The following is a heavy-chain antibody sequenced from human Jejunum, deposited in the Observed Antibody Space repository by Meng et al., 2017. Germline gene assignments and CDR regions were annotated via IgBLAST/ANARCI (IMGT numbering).Heavy chain of an antibody. D-gene: IGHD2-8*02. CDR1: GFTLTNYW. Sequence: GESLKISCAASGFTLTNYWMTWVRQAPGKGLEWVANIKYDGSEEYYVDSVKGRFTISRDYAKNSLFLQMNSLRADDTAVYYCARDSLNWSSELGTFDIWGQGTMVTVSS. V-gene: IGHV3-7*01. CDR2: IKYDGSEE. J-gene: IGHJ3*02. CDR3: ARDSLNWSSELGTFDI.